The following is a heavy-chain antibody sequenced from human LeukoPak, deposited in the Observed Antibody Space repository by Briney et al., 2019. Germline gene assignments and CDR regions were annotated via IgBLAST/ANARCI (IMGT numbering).Heavy chain of an antibody. V-gene: IGHV3-21*01. CDR2: ISSSSSYI. D-gene: IGHD6-19*01. J-gene: IGHJ6*03. Sequence: GGSLRLSCAASGSTFSSHTMNWVRQAPGKGLEWVSSISSSSSYIYYADSVKGRFTISRDNAKNSLYLQMNSLRAEDTAVYYCARGYSSGWGDSYYYYMDVWGKGTTVTVSS. CDR3: ARGYSSGWGDSYYYYMDV. CDR1: GSTFSSHT.